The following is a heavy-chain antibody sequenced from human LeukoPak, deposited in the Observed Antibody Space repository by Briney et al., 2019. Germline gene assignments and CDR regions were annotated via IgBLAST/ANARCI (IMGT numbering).Heavy chain of an antibody. V-gene: IGHV1-8*01. Sequence: GASVKVSCKASGYTFTSYDINWVRQATGQGLEWMGWMNPNSGNTGYAQKFQGRVTMTRNTSISTAYMELSSLRSEDTAVYYCARQRADDFWNNHYGMDVWGQGTTVTVSS. CDR1: GYTFTSYD. CDR3: ARQRADDFWNNHYGMDV. J-gene: IGHJ6*02. CDR2: MNPNSGNT. D-gene: IGHD3-3*01.